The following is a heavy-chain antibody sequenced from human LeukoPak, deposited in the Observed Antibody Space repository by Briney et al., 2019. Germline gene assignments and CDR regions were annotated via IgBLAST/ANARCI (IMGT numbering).Heavy chain of an antibody. CDR1: GYTFTSYG. CDR3: AREDYYYDSSGPDY. CDR2: INPNSGGT. J-gene: IGHJ4*02. Sequence: ASVKVSCKASGYTFTSYGISWVRQAPGQGLEWMGWINPNSGGTNYAQKFQGRVTMTRDTSISTAYMELSRLRSDDTAVYYCAREDYYYDSSGPDYWGQGTLVTVSS. V-gene: IGHV1-2*02. D-gene: IGHD3-22*01.